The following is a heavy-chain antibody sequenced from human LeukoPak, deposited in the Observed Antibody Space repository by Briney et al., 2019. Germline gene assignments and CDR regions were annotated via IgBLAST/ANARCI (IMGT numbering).Heavy chain of an antibody. CDR1: GYTFTSYD. V-gene: IGHV1-8*01. Sequence: ASVKVSCKASGYTFTSYDINWVRQATGQGLEWMGWMNPNSGNTDYAQKFQGRVTMTRDKSTSTVYMELNSLRSEDTALYYCARTYCGGDCKNRYFDYWGQGTLVTVSS. D-gene: IGHD2-21*02. J-gene: IGHJ4*02. CDR2: MNPNSGNT. CDR3: ARTYCGGDCKNRYFDY.